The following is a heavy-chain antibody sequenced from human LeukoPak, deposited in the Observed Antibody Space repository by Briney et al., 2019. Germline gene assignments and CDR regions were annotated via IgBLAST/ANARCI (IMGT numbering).Heavy chain of an antibody. Sequence: PSETLSLTCTVSGGSISNFYWSWIRQPPGKGLEWIGYVYYSGTTNYNPSLKSRVIISVDTSKNQFSVRLRSVTAADTAVYYCARDAPESSHFDYWGQGTLVTVSS. CDR3: ARDAPESSHFDY. J-gene: IGHJ4*02. CDR2: VYYSGTT. V-gene: IGHV4-59*01. D-gene: IGHD1-14*01. CDR1: GGSISNFY.